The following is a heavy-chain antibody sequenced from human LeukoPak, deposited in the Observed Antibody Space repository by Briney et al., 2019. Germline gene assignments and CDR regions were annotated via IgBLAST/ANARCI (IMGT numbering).Heavy chain of an antibody. CDR2: IYISGST. CDR3: ARDSYYDFWSGYLRGYYFDY. J-gene: IGHJ4*02. V-gene: IGHV4-4*07. D-gene: IGHD3-3*01. CDR1: GGSISSYY. Sequence: PSETLSLTCTVSGGSISSYYCSWIRQPAGKGLEWIGRIYISGSTNYNPSLKSRVTMSVDTSKNQFSLKLSSATAADTAVYYCARDSYYDFWSGYLRGYYFDYWGQGTLVTVSS.